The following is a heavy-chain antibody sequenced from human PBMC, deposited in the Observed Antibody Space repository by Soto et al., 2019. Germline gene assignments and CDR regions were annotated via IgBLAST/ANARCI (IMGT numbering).Heavy chain of an antibody. CDR1: GYTFTTHG. CDR2: VSGDNGHT. D-gene: IGHD2-15*01. V-gene: IGHV1-18*01. J-gene: IGHJ5*02. Sequence: QVQLVQSGAEVKKPGASVKVSCKASGYTFTTHGISWVRQAPGQGLEWMGWVSGDNGHTNYAQSLQGRVTMTTDTSTNTAYMELRSLRSDATAVYYCARDLGYCRSGTCSREWFDPWGQGTLVNVSS. CDR3: ARDLGYCRSGTCSREWFDP.